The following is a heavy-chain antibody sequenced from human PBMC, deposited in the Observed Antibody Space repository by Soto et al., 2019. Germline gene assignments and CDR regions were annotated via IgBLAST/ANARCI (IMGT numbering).Heavy chain of an antibody. CDR3: ARDDRFTPTDYYYYGMDV. D-gene: IGHD4-4*01. J-gene: IGHJ6*02. V-gene: IGHV3-53*01. Sequence: GSLRLSCAASGFTVSSNYMSWVRQAPGKGLEWVSVIYSGGSTYYADSVKGRFTISRDNSKNTLYLQMNSLRAEDTAVYYCARDDRFTPTDYYYYGMDVWGQGTTVTVSS. CDR1: GFTVSSNY. CDR2: IYSGGST.